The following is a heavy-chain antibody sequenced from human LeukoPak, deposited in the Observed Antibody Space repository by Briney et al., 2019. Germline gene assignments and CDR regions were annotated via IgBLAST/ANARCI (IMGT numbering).Heavy chain of an antibody. Sequence: GGSLSLSCAASGFTFSESWMTWVRQVPGKGLEWVANIKKGGSETRYVDSVKGRFTVSRDNAKSTLYLQMNSLRDEDTAVYYCARYLSMGYWGQGTLVTVSS. V-gene: IGHV3-7*01. J-gene: IGHJ4*02. D-gene: IGHD3-16*01. CDR1: GFTFSESW. CDR2: IKKGGSET. CDR3: ARYLSMGY.